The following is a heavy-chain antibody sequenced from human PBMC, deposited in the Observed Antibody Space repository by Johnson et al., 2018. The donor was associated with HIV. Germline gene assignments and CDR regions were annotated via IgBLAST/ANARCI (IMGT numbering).Heavy chain of an antibody. Sequence: VQLVESGGRVVRPGGSLRLSCVASRFTFDDYRLTWFRHDPGKGLAWVSVFNWTVGNTGYASSVQGRLFIARSHTKTALYLHFNNYSAKHPDLCYCTRDNAKNSLYLQMNSLRAEDTALYYCARGKWRGGSGTDDVFDIWGQGTMVTVS. J-gene: IGHJ3*02. V-gene: IGHV3-20*04. CDR2: FNWTVGNT. CDR1: RFTFDDYR. D-gene: IGHD3-10*01. CDR3: TRDNAKNSLYLQMNSLRAEDTALYYCARGKWRGGSGTDDVFDI.